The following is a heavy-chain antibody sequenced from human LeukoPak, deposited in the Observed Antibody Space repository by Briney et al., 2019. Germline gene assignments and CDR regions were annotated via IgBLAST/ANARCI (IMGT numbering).Heavy chain of an antibody. CDR1: GFTFSNAW. V-gene: IGHV3-15*01. Sequence: GGSLRLSCAASGFTFSNAWMSWVRQAPGKGLEWVGRIKSKTDGGTTDYVAPVKGRFTISRDDSKNTLYLQMNSLKTEDTAVYYCTTDALMVRGVISYMDVGGKGTTVTVSS. CDR2: IKSKTDGGTT. CDR3: TTDALMVRGVISYMDV. J-gene: IGHJ6*03. D-gene: IGHD3-10*01.